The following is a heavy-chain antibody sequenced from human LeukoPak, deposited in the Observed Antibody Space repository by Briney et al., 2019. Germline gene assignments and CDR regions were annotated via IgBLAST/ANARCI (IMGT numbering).Heavy chain of an antibody. CDR3: ARDSDILTGIDY. V-gene: IGHV1-8*01. Sequence: ASVKVSCKASGYTFTSYDINWVRQATGQGLEWMGWMSPNSGNTGYAQKFQGRVTMTRDTSISTAYMELSSLRSEDTAVYYCARDSDILTGIDYWGQGTLVTVSS. CDR1: GYTFTSYD. CDR2: MSPNSGNT. J-gene: IGHJ4*02. D-gene: IGHD3-9*01.